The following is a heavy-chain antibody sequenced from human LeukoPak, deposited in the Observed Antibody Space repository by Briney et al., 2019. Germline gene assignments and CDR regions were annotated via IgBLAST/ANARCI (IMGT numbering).Heavy chain of an antibody. Sequence: ASVKVSCKASGYTFTSYGISWVRQAPGQGLEWMGWISAYNGNTNYAQKLQGRVTMTTDTSTSTAYMELRSLRSDDTAVYYCARDMVCGVSRPNAFDIWGQGTMVTVSS. CDR3: ARDMVCGVSRPNAFDI. J-gene: IGHJ3*02. V-gene: IGHV1-18*01. CDR2: ISAYNGNT. CDR1: GYTFTSYG. D-gene: IGHD2-8*02.